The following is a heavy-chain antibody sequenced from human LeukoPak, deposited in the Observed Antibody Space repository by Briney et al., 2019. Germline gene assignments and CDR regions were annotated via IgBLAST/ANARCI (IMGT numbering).Heavy chain of an antibody. CDR2: IYYSGST. D-gene: IGHD3-16*01. J-gene: IGHJ3*02. V-gene: IGHV4-39*07. CDR1: GGSISSSSYY. Sequence: NPSETLSLTCTVSGGSISSSSYYWGCIRQPPGKGLECIASIYYSGSTYYNPSLKSRVTISVDTSKNQFSLKLSSVTAADTAVYYCATPVGGGWEPHPGAFDIWGQGTMVTVSS. CDR3: ATPVGGGWEPHPGAFDI.